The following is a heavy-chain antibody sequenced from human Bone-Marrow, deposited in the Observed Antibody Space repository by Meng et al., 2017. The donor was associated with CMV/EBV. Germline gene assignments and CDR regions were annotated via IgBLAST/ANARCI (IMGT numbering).Heavy chain of an antibody. CDR2: IYSGGSGT. D-gene: IGHD2-2*01. CDR1: GFTFSTYA. V-gene: IGHV3-23*03. J-gene: IGHJ4*02. Sequence: GESLKISCATSGFTFSTYAMSWVRQAPGKGLEWVSVIYSGGSGTYYADSVKGRFTISRDDSKNTLYLQMNSLRAEDTAVYYCAKYRGYCSTTNCLEPFDYWGQGTLVTVSS. CDR3: AKYRGYCSTTNCLEPFDY.